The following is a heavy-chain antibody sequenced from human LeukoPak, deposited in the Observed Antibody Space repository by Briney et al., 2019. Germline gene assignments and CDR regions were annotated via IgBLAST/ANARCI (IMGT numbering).Heavy chain of an antibody. D-gene: IGHD5-24*01. J-gene: IGHJ3*02. CDR2: INPNSGGT. Sequence: ASVKVSCKASGYTFTGYYMHWVRQAPGQGLEWMGWINPNSGGTNYAQKFQGRVTMTRDTSISTAYMELSRLRSDDTAVYYCARATQNRGWLQLSGNAFDIWGQGTMVTVSS. CDR3: ARATQNRGWLQLSGNAFDI. V-gene: IGHV1-2*02. CDR1: GYTFTGYY.